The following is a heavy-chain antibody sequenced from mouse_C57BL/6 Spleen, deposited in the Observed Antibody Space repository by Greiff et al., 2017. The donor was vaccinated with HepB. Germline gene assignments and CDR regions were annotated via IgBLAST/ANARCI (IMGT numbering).Heavy chain of an antibody. V-gene: IGHV1-69*01. D-gene: IGHD2-5*01. Sequence: VQLQQPGAELVMPGASVKLSCKASGYTFTSYWMHWVKQRPGQGLEWIGEIDPSDSYTNYNQKFKGKSTLTVDKSSSTAYMQISSLTSEDSAVYYCARGSSTIVKAMDYWGQGTSVTVSS. CDR1: GYTFTSYW. J-gene: IGHJ4*01. CDR3: ARGSSTIVKAMDY. CDR2: IDPSDSYT.